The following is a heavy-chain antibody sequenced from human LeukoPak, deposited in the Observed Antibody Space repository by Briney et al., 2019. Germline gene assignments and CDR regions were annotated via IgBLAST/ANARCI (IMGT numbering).Heavy chain of an antibody. CDR3: ARGPRISLVRGALELDY. CDR1: GFTFSSYS. J-gene: IGHJ4*02. V-gene: IGHV3-21*04. CDR2: ISSSGSYI. Sequence: GGSLRLSCAASGFTFSSYSMNWVRQAPGKGLEWVSSISSSGSYIYYADSVKGRFTISRDNAKNSLYLQMNSLRAEDTAVYYCARGPRISLVRGALELDYWGQGTLVTVSS. D-gene: IGHD3-10*01.